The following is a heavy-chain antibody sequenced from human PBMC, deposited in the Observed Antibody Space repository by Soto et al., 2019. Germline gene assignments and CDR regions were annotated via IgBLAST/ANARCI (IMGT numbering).Heavy chain of an antibody. J-gene: IGHJ2*01. V-gene: IGHV4-59*08. CDR1: GGSISSYY. D-gene: IGHD3-22*01. CDR2: IYYSGST. Sequence: QVQLQESGPGLVKPSETLSLTCTVSGGSISSYYWSWIRQPPGKGLEWIGYIYYSGSTNYNPSLKRRVTISVETSTNQFSLKLSSVTAADTAVYYCARRGYYDSSGYYYGDWYFDLWGRGTLVTVSS. CDR3: ARRGYYDSSGYYYGDWYFDL.